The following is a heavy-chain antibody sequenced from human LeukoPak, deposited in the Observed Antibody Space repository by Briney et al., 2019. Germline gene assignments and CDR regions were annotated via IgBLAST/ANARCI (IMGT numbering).Heavy chain of an antibody. CDR2: IIPIFGTA. CDR3: ARELGYSYGSFDY. J-gene: IGHJ4*02. Sequence: SVKVSCKASGGTFSSYAISWVRRAPGQGLEWMGGIIPIFGTANYAQKFQGRVTITADESTSTAYMELSSLRSEDTAVYYCARELGYSYGSFDYWGQGTLVTVSS. D-gene: IGHD5-18*01. V-gene: IGHV1-69*13. CDR1: GGTFSSYA.